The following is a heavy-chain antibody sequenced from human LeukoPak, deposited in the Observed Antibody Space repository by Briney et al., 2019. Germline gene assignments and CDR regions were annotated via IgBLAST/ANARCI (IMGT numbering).Heavy chain of an antibody. CDR3: ARDGADILTGSQDYYYGMDV. D-gene: IGHD3-9*01. Sequence: SETLSLTCAVSGGSFSGDYWSWIRQPPGQGLEWIGEINHSGSTNYNPSPKSRLTISVDTSKNQFSLKLSSVTAADTAVYYCARDGADILTGSQDYYYGMDVWGQGTTVTVSS. V-gene: IGHV4-34*01. CDR1: GGSFSGDY. CDR2: INHSGST. J-gene: IGHJ6*02.